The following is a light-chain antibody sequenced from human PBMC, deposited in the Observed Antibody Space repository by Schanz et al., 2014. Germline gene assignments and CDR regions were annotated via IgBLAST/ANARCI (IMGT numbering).Light chain of an antibody. J-gene: IGKJ3*01. V-gene: IGKV3-15*01. Sequence: EIVMTQSPGTLSLSPGERATLSCRASQSVSSNLAWYQQKPGQAPRLLIYGASTRATGIPARFSGSGSGTEFTLTISSLQSEDFAVYYCQQYNNWPPRVTFGPGTKVDIK. CDR3: QQYNNWPPRVT. CDR1: QSVSSN. CDR2: GAS.